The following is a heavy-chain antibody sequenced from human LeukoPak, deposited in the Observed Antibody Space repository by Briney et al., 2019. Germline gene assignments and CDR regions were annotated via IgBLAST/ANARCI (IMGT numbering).Heavy chain of an antibody. CDR3: ARALVDYYDSSGYYHPDWYLDL. V-gene: IGHV4-61*02. CDR2: IYTSGST. J-gene: IGHJ2*01. CDR1: GGSISSGSYY. Sequence: SETLSLTCTVSGGSISSGSYYWSWIRQPAGKGLEWIGRIYTSGSTNYNPSLKSRVTISVDTSKNQFSLKLSSVTAADTAVYYCARALVDYYDSSGYYHPDWYLDLWGRGTLVTVSS. D-gene: IGHD3-22*01.